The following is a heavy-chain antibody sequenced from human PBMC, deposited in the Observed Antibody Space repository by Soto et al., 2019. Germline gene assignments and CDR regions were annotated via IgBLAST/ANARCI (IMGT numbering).Heavy chain of an antibody. J-gene: IGHJ5*02. CDR3: ARDPSPSDIVLMVYPLA. Sequence: PGGSLRLSCAASGFTFSSYAMHWVRQAPGKGLEWVAVISYDGSNKYYADSVKGRFTISRDNSKNTLYLQMNSLRAEDTAVYYCARDPSPSDIVLMVYPLAWGQGT. CDR1: GFTFSSYA. V-gene: IGHV3-30-3*01. CDR2: ISYDGSNK. D-gene: IGHD2-8*01.